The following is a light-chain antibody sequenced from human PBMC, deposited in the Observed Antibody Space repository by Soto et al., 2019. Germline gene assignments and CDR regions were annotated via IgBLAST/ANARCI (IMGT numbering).Light chain of an antibody. CDR3: QVWDIMTDNYV. V-gene: IGLV3-21*04. CDR1: NIGDKR. Sequence: SYELTQPPSVSVAPEKTATITCGGDNIGDKRVHWYRQKPGQAPVLLISYDSDRPSGIPERFSGSNSGNTATLTISRVEAGDEADYYCQVWDIMTDNYVFEVGPSSPS. CDR2: YDS. J-gene: IGLJ1*01.